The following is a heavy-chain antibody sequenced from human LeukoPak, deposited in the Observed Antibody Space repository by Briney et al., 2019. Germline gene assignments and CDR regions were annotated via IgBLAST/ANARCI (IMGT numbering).Heavy chain of an antibody. CDR3: ARDYRDFTPGWFDD. V-gene: IGHV4-59*01. D-gene: IGHD3-3*01. Sequence: SETLSLTCAVSGASLSSLYWSWLRQPPGKGLEWIGCVYGTGSIIYNPSLRSRLTMSVDTSRNHFSLRLSSVTAADTALYFCARDYRDFTPGWFDDWGQGILVTVSS. CDR2: VYGTGSI. CDR1: GASLSSLY. J-gene: IGHJ4*02.